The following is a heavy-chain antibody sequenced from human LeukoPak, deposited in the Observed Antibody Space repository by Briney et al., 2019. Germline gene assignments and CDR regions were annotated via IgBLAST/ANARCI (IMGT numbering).Heavy chain of an antibody. CDR2: INSDGRTT. D-gene: IGHD6-13*01. CDR3: ARGTSSRPDD. J-gene: IGHJ4*02. Sequence: GGSLRLSCAASGFTFSNYAMSWVRQAPGKGLVWVSHINSDGRTTSYADYVKGRFTISRDNAKDTLYLQMNSLRAEDTAVYYCARGTSSRPDDWGQGTLVTVSS. V-gene: IGHV3-74*01. CDR1: GFTFSNYA.